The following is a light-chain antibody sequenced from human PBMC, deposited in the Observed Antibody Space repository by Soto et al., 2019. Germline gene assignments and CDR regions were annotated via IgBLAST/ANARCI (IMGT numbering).Light chain of an antibody. CDR3: QQYGSSPRT. CDR1: QSVSSYY. CDR2: GAS. V-gene: IGKV3-20*01. Sequence: EIVLTPSPGTLSLSPGERATLSCRASQSVSSYYLAWYQQKPGQAPRLLIYGASSRATGIPDRFSGSGSGTDFTLTISRLEPEDFAVYYCQQYGSSPRTFGPGTKVDIK. J-gene: IGKJ3*01.